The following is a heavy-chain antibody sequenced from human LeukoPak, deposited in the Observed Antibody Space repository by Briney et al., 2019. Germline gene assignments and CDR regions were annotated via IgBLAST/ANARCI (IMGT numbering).Heavy chain of an antibody. D-gene: IGHD3-22*01. J-gene: IGHJ3*02. Sequence: PSETLSLTCAVSGYFISSSNWWGWIRQPPGKGLEWIGYIYYSGSTYYNPSLKSRVTMSLDTSKSQFSLKLSSVTAVDTAVYYCARTVYYDTSGRAFDIWGQGTIVTVSS. V-gene: IGHV4-28*01. CDR2: IYYSGST. CDR3: ARTVYYDTSGRAFDI. CDR1: GYFISSSNW.